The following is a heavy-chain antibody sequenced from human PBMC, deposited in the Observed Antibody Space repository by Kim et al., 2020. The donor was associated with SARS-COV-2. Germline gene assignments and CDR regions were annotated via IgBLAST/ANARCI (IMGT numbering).Heavy chain of an antibody. V-gene: IGHV3-23*01. D-gene: IGHD6-25*01. Sequence: ADSGTGRFTISRYSAKYTLYLQMHSLRDEDTAIYYCAKRGGEPCLCYFDYWGQGTLVTVSS. CDR3: AKRGGEPCLCYFDY. J-gene: IGHJ4*02.